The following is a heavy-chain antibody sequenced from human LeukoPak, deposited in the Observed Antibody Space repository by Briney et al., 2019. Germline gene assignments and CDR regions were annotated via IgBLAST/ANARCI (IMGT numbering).Heavy chain of an antibody. CDR3: ARMGASNWNRELNWFDP. D-gene: IGHD1-1*01. CDR2: INTNTGNP. CDR1: GYTFTSYA. J-gene: IGHJ5*02. V-gene: IGHV7-4-1*02. Sequence: ASVKVSCKASGYTFTSYAMNWVRQAPGQGLEWMGWINTNTGNPTYAQGFTGRFVFSLDTSVSTAYLQISSLKAEDTAVYYCARMGASNWNRELNWFDPWGQGTLVTVSS.